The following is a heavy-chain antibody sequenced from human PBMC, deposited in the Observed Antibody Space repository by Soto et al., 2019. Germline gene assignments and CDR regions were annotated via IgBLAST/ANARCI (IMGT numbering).Heavy chain of an antibody. CDR3: AKGTTGVDY. V-gene: IGHV3-30*18. CDR2: ISYDGSNK. CDR1: GFTFSSYG. Sequence: QVQLVESGGGVVQPGRSLRLSCAASGFTFSSYGMHRVRQATGKGLEWVAAISYDGSNKYYADSVKGRFTISRDNSKNTLYQEMNSLRAEDTAVYYCAKGTTGVDYWGQGALVTVSS. D-gene: IGHD3-10*01. J-gene: IGHJ4*02.